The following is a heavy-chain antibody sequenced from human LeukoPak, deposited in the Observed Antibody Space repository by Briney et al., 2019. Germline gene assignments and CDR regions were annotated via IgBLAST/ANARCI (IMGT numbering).Heavy chain of an antibody. D-gene: IGHD4-17*01. V-gene: IGHV4-39*01. CDR3: ARNDYGDYVGY. Sequence: PSETLSLTCTVSGDSISTSNSYWGWIRQPPGKGLEWIGSIYYSGNTYYNASLKSRVTISVDTSKNQFSLKLSSVTAADTAVYYCARNDYGDYVGYWGQGTLVTVSS. CDR2: IYYSGNT. CDR1: GDSISTSNSY. J-gene: IGHJ4*02.